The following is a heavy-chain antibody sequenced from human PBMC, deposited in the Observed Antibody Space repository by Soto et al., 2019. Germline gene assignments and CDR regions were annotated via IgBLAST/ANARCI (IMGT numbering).Heavy chain of an antibody. CDR1: GFTFSSYA. V-gene: IGHV3-23*01. CDR2: ISGSGGST. J-gene: IGHJ5*02. Sequence: LRLSCAASGFTFSSYAMSWVRQAPGKGLEWVSAISGSGGSTYYADSGKGRFTISRDNSKNTLYLQMNSLRAEDTAVYYCAKDPGDIVVVPAAENNWFDPWGQGALVTVSS. D-gene: IGHD2-2*01. CDR3: AKDPGDIVVVPAAENNWFDP.